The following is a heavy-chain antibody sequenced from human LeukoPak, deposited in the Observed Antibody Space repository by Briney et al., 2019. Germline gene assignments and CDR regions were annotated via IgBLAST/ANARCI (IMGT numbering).Heavy chain of an antibody. CDR2: ISYSGST. CDR1: GGSISNYY. V-gene: IGHV4-59*01. D-gene: IGHD3-22*01. Sequence: PSETLSLTCTVSGGSISNYYWTWIRQPPGKGLEWIGYISYSGSTKDNPSLKSRVTIPIDTSKNQFSLKLSSVTAADTAVYYCARVHYFDSSGYYSSTYYYYMDVWGKGTTVTVSS. J-gene: IGHJ6*03. CDR3: ARVHYFDSSGYYSSTYYYYMDV.